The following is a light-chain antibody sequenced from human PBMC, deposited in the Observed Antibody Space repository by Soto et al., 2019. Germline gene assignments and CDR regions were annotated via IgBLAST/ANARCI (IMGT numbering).Light chain of an antibody. Sequence: EIVFTQAPATLSLSPGERAALCCRASQSVSSYLAWYQQKPGQAPRLLIYDASNRATGIPARFSGSGSGTDFTLTISRLEPEDFAVYYCQQRGNWPRTFGGGTKVDIK. CDR1: QSVSSY. V-gene: IGKV3-11*01. CDR2: DAS. J-gene: IGKJ4*01. CDR3: QQRGNWPRT.